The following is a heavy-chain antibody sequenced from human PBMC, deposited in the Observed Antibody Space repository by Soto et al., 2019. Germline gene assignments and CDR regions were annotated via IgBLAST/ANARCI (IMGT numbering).Heavy chain of an antibody. J-gene: IGHJ6*02. CDR3: ARSGRTYSSSRYYYYYYGMDV. CDR2: IGTAGDT. Sequence: PGGSLRLSCAASGFTFSSYDMHWVRQATGKGLEWVSAIGTAGDTYYPGSVKGRFTISRENAKNSLYLQMNSLRAGDTAVYYCARSGRTYSSSRYYYYYYGMDVWGQGTTVTVSS. V-gene: IGHV3-13*01. CDR1: GFTFSSYD. D-gene: IGHD6-6*01.